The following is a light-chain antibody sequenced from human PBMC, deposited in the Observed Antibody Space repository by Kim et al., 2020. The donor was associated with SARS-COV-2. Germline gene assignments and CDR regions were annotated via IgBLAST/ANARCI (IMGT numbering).Light chain of an antibody. V-gene: IGLV2-8*01. J-gene: IGLJ2*01. CDR3: SSYAGSNNFGV. CDR1: SSDVGDYNY. Sequence: QSVAISCTGTSSDVGDYNYVSWYQQHPGKAPKLIIYEVNKRPSGVPDRFSGSKSGNTASLTVSGLQAEDEADYYCSSYAGSNNFGVFGGGTQLTV. CDR2: EVN.